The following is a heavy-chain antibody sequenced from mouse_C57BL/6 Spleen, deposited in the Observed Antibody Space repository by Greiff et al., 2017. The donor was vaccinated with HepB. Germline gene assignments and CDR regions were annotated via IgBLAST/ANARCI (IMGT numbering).Heavy chain of an antibody. CDR1: GYTFTSYW. Sequence: QVQLQQPGAELVKPGASVKLSCKASGYTFTSYWMHWVKQRPGRGLEWIGRIDPNSGGTKYNEKFKSKATLTGDKPSSTAYMQLSSLTSEGSAVYYCARDVIIYYYGSSYPWFAYWGQGTLVTVSA. CDR2: IDPNSGGT. J-gene: IGHJ3*01. CDR3: ARDVIIYYYGSSYPWFAY. D-gene: IGHD1-1*01. V-gene: IGHV1-72*01.